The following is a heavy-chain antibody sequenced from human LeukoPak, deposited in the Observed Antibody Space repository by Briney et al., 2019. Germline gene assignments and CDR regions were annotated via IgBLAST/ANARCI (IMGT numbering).Heavy chain of an antibody. Sequence: GASVKVSCKASGYTFTSYYMHWVRQAPGQGLEWMGIINPSGGSTSYAQKFQGRVTMTRDMSTSTDYMELSSLRYEDTAVYYCARDNSVGDTAWWFDPWGQGTLVTVSS. V-gene: IGHV1-46*01. J-gene: IGHJ5*02. CDR1: GYTFTSYY. CDR2: INPSGGST. D-gene: IGHD1-26*01. CDR3: ARDNSVGDTAWWFDP.